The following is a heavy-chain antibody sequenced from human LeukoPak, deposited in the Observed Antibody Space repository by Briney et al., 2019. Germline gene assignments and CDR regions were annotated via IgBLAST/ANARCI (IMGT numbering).Heavy chain of an antibody. CDR3: ARGALDYYGSSGYSPAFDI. Sequence: SVKVSCKASGGTFSSYAITWVRQAPGQGLEWMGRIIPILGIANYAQKFQGRVTITADKSTSTAYMELSSLRSEDTAVYYCARGALDYYGSSGYSPAFDIWGQGTMVPVSS. D-gene: IGHD3-22*01. CDR1: GGTFSSYA. V-gene: IGHV1-69*04. CDR2: IIPILGIA. J-gene: IGHJ3*02.